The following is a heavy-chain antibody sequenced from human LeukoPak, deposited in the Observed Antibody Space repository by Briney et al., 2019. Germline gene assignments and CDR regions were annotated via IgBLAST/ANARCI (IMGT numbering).Heavy chain of an antibody. V-gene: IGHV3-9*01. CDR1: GFTFYGFS. D-gene: IGHD2-21*01. CDR3: EKATGYCGNGVFDY. CDR2: LNWDRGST. Sequence: GGSLRLSCAASGFTFYGFSMHRVRPAPGKGRVWVSRLNWDRGSTGYADSVKGRFTISRDNAKNTLYLQMNSLRAEDTALFYCEKATGYCGNGVFDYWGQGTLVTVSS. J-gene: IGHJ4*02.